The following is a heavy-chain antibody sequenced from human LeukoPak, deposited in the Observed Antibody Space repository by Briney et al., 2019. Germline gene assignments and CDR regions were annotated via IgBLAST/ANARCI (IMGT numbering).Heavy chain of an antibody. CDR2: IKQDGTET. CDR3: ARAPTVTTRVFAS. J-gene: IGHJ1*01. CDR1: GFIFSSYW. Sequence: SGGSLRLSCAASGFIFSSYWMTWVRQAPGKGLEWVANIKQDGTETYYVDSLKGRFTISRDNAKNSLYLQLNSLRAEDTAVYYCARAPTVTTRVFASWGQGTLATVSS. V-gene: IGHV3-7*05. D-gene: IGHD4-17*01.